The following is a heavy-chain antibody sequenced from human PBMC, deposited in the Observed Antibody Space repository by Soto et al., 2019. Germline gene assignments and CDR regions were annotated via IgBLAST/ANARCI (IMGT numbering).Heavy chain of an antibody. CDR3: GRSAITIFGVVRECWFDP. Sequence: SETLSLTCTVSGGSISSYYWSWIRQPPGKGPEWIGYIYYSGSTNYNPSLKSRVTISVDTSKNQFSLKLSSVTAADTAVYYCGRSAITIFGVVRECWFDPWGQGTLVTVSS. V-gene: IGHV4-59*01. J-gene: IGHJ5*02. D-gene: IGHD3-3*01. CDR1: GGSISSYY. CDR2: IYYSGST.